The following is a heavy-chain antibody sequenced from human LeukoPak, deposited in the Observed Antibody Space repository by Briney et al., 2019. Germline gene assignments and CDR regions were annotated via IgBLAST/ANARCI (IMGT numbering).Heavy chain of an antibody. D-gene: IGHD3-16*02. CDR3: ARGYGDYVWGSYRYTLNNYYFDY. J-gene: IGHJ4*02. V-gene: IGHV4-38-2*02. CDR1: GYSISSGYY. Sequence: SETLSLTCTVSGYSISSGYYWGWIRQPPGKGLEWIGSINHSGSTNYNPSLKSRVSMSVDTSKNQFSLKLSSVTAADTAVYYCARGYGDYVWGSYRYTLNNYYFDYWGQGTLVTVSS. CDR2: INHSGST.